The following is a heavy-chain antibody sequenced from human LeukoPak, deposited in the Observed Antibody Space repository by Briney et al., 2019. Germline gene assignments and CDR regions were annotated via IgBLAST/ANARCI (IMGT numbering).Heavy chain of an antibody. CDR1: GGSISSYY. D-gene: IGHD2-2*01. CDR3: ARTEYCSSTSCSDY. CDR2: IYYSGST. J-gene: IGHJ4*02. V-gene: IGHV4-39*07. Sequence: SETLSLTCTVSGGSISSYYWGWIRQPPGKGLEWIGSIYYSGSTYYNPSLKSRVTISVDTSKNQFSLKLSSVTAADTAVYYCARTEYCSSTSCSDYWGQGTLVTVSS.